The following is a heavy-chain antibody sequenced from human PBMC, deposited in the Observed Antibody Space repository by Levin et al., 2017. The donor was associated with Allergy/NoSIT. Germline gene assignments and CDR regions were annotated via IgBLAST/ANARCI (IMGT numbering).Heavy chain of an antibody. J-gene: IGHJ4*02. D-gene: IGHD5-12*01. CDR2: ISVYNGNT. CDR1: GYIFATYG. CDR3: AREGHPAGRRGYSGYAPEGYFDY. V-gene: IGHV1-18*01. Sequence: ASVKISCKASGYIFATYGITWVRQAPGQGLEYMGWISVYNGNTHYAQKFQGRVTMTTDTSTSTAYMELGSLRFDDTAVYYCAREGHPAGRRGYSGYAPEGYFDYWGQGTLVTVSS.